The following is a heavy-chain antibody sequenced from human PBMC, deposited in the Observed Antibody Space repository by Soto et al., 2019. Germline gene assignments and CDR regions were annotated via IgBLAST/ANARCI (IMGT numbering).Heavy chain of an antibody. CDR2: IKQDGSDM. J-gene: IGHJ4*02. CDR3: ARPYYGGNTELEY. Sequence: GGSLRLSCAASGFTFSTYWMSWVRRAPGKGLEWVAHIKQDGSDMYYVDSVKGRFTISRDNAQNSLFLQMNSLRVEDTAVYYCARPYYGGNTELEYWGQGTQVTVSS. D-gene: IGHD4-17*01. CDR1: GFTFSTYW. V-gene: IGHV3-7*04.